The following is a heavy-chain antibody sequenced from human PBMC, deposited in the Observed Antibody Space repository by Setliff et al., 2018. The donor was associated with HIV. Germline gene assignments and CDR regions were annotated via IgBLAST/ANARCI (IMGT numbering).Heavy chain of an antibody. CDR2: INHSGST. CDR1: GGSLSGYY. J-gene: IGHJ4*02. D-gene: IGHD3-16*02. CDR3: ARSPYDYVWGSYRAFDY. V-gene: IGHV4-34*01. Sequence: SETLSLTCAVYGGSLSGYYWSWIRQPPGKGLEWFGEINHSGSTNYNPSLKSRVTISVDTSKNQFSLKLSSVTAADTAVYYCARSPYDYVWGSYRAFDYWGQGTLVTVSS.